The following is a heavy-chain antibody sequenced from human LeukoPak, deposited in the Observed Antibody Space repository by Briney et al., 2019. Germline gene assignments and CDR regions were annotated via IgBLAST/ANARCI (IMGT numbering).Heavy chain of an antibody. D-gene: IGHD3-22*01. J-gene: IGHJ3*02. CDR3: ARDRENTYYYDSSGPGDAFDI. V-gene: IGHV1-2*02. CDR2: INPNSGGT. Sequence: GASVKVSCKASGYTFTGYYMHWVRQAPGQGLEWMGWINPNSGGTNYAQKFQGRVTMTRDTSISTAYMELSRLRSDDTAVYYCARDRENTYYYDSSGPGDAFDISGQGTMVTVSS. CDR1: GYTFTGYY.